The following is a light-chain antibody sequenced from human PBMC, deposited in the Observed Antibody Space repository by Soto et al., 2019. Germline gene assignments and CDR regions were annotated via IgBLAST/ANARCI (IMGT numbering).Light chain of an antibody. J-gene: IGLJ1*01. V-gene: IGLV2-14*03. CDR2: DVS. CDR1: SSDVGGYSY. Sequence: QSVLTQPASVSGSPGQSITISCTGTSSDVGGYSYVSWYQQHPGKAPKLMIYDVSNRPSGVSNRFSGFKSGDTASLTISGLQAEDEADYYCSSYTSSSASDVFGTGTKLTVL. CDR3: SSYTSSSASDV.